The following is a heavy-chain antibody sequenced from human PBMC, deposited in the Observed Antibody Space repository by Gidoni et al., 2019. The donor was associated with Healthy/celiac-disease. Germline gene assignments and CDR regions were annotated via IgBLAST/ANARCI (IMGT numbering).Heavy chain of an antibody. Sequence: EVQLVESGGGLVQPGRSLRLSCAASGFPFDDYAMHWVRQAPGKGLEWVSGISWNSGSIGYADSVKGRFTISRDNAKNSLYLQMNSLRAEDTALYYCAKAPNYDFWSGYYYFDYWGQGTLVTVSS. V-gene: IGHV3-9*01. CDR1: GFPFDDYA. J-gene: IGHJ4*02. D-gene: IGHD3-3*01. CDR3: AKAPNYDFWSGYYYFDY. CDR2: ISWNSGSI.